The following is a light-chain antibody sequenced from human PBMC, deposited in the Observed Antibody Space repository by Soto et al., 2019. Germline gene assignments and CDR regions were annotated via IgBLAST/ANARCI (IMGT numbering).Light chain of an antibody. J-gene: IGLJ1*01. Sequence: QSVLTQPPSASGTPGQRVTISCSGSSSNIGSNYVYWYQQLPGTAPKLLIYRNNQRPSGVPDRFPGSKSGTSASLAIGGLRSEDEADYYCAAWDDSLSGRVFGTGTKVTVL. CDR3: AAWDDSLSGRV. CDR2: RNN. V-gene: IGLV1-47*01. CDR1: SSNIGSNY.